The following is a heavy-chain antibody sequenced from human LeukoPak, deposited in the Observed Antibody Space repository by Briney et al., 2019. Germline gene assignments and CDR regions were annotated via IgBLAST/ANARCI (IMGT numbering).Heavy chain of an antibody. Sequence: GRSLRLSCAASGFTFSSYAMHWVRQAPGKGLEWVAVISYDGSNKYYADSVKGRFTISRDNSKNTLYLQMNSLRAEDTAVYYCARVSFSEWSHPFDYWGQGTLVTVSS. D-gene: IGHD3-3*01. CDR2: ISYDGSNK. CDR1: GFTFSSYA. J-gene: IGHJ4*02. V-gene: IGHV3-30-3*01. CDR3: ARVSFSEWSHPFDY.